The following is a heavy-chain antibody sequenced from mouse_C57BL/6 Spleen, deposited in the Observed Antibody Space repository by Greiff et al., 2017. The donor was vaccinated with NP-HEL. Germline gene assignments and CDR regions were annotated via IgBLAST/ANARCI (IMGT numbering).Heavy chain of an antibody. CDR2: IDPCDSYT. V-gene: IGHV1-69*01. J-gene: IGHJ2*01. Sequence: VQLQQSGAELVMPGASVKLSCKASGYTFTSYWMHWVKQRPGQGLEWIGEIDPCDSYTNYNQKFKGKSTLTADKSSSTAYMQLSSLTSEDSADYSCASCCARYGGDYWGQGTTLTVSS. CDR3: ASCCARYGGDY. CDR1: GYTFTSYW. D-gene: IGHD1-1*01.